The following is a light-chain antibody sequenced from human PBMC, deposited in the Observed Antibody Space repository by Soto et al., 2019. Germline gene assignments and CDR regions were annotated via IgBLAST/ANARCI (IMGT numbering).Light chain of an antibody. Sequence: DVQMNQSPSSLSASVGDRVTITCRASQDINNYVAWFQQKTGKAPKSLIYAASSLQSGVPSKVIGRGYGTDFTLTSSSLQPEDFATYYCQQFHSYPITFGQGKRREIK. V-gene: IGKV1-16*02. CDR3: QQFHSYPIT. CDR1: QDINNY. CDR2: AAS. J-gene: IGKJ5*01.